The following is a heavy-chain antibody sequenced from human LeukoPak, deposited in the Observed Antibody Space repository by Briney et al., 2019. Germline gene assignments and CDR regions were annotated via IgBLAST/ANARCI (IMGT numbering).Heavy chain of an antibody. D-gene: IGHD6-19*01. V-gene: IGHV3-7*01. J-gene: IGHJ3*02. Sequence: GGSLRLSCAASGFIFSSYWMTWVRQAPGKGLEWVANINRDGSGQDYADSVKGRFTISRDNAKNSLYLQMNSLRAEDTAVYYCARRGVAVAPDAFDIWGQGTMVTVSS. CDR3: ARRGVAVAPDAFDI. CDR1: GFIFSSYW. CDR2: INRDGSGQ.